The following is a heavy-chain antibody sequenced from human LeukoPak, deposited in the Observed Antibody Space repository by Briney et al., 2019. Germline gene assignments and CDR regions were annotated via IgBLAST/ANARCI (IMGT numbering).Heavy chain of an antibody. CDR3: AKGPTLYASGTYTYFHY. V-gene: IGHV3-53*01. CDR1: GFTVSSNY. D-gene: IGHD3-10*01. CDR2: IYSGGST. J-gene: IGHJ4*02. Sequence: PGGSLRLSCAASGFTVSSNYMSWVRQAPGKGLEWVSFIYSGGSTSYADSVKGRFTISKDNSKNTLYLQMNSLRAEDTAVYYCAKGPTLYASGTYTYFHYWGQGTLVTVSS.